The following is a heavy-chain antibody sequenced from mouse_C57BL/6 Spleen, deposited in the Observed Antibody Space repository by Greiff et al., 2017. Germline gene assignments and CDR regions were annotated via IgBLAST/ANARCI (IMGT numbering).Heavy chain of an antibody. V-gene: IGHV1-64*01. D-gene: IGHD2-14*01. J-gene: IGHJ3*01. CDR2: IHPNSGST. CDR1: GYTFTSYW. Sequence: VQLQQPGAELVKPGASVKLSCKASGYTFTSYWMDWVKQRPGQGLEWIGMIHPNSGSTNYNEKFKNKATLTVDKSSSTAYMQLSSLTSEDSAVYYCAFLSFIGSWLAYWGQGTPVTVSA. CDR3: AFLSFIGSWLAY.